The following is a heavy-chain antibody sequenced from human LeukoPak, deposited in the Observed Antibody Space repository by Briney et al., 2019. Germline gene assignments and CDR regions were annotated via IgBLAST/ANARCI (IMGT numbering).Heavy chain of an antibody. J-gene: IGHJ3*01. CDR3: VASFREIVGIYDAFDF. D-gene: IGHD1-26*01. CDR1: GFTFDDYS. Sequence: SLKLSCATSGFTFDDYSLHWVRQAPGKGLEWVGGINWNSGRLGYADYGKGGFTISRDNTTNSLYLQMSSLRAEDMALYHYVASFREIVGIYDAFDFWGQGTMVTVSS. CDR2: INWNSGRL. V-gene: IGHV3-9*03.